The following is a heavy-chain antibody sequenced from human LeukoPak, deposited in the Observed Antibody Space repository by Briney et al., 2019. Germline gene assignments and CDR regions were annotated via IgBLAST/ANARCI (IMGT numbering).Heavy chain of an antibody. J-gene: IGHJ4*02. CDR3: ARQEGGSGWYYFDY. Sequence: SETLSPTCTVSGDSISSSSHYWGWIRQPPGKGLEWIGSIYNNENIYYNPSLKSRVTISGDTSKNQFSLKLSSVTAADTAVYYCARQEGGSGWYYFDYWGQGTLVTVSS. CDR2: IYNNENI. V-gene: IGHV4-39*01. D-gene: IGHD6-19*01. CDR1: GDSISSSSHY.